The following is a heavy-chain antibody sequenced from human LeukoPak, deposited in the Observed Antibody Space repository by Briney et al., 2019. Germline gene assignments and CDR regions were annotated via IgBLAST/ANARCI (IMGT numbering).Heavy chain of an antibody. CDR1: GFTFSNYAM. V-gene: IGHV4-4*02. J-gene: IGHJ4*02. Sequence: GSLRLSCAASGFTFSNYAMSWVRQAPGKGLEWIGEIYHSGSTNYNPSLKSRVTISVDKSKNQFSLKLSSVTAADTAVYYCARVAIGTGYSSRIDYWGQGTLVTVSS. CDR2: IYHSGST. CDR3: ARVAIGTGYSSRIDY. D-gene: IGHD6-13*01.